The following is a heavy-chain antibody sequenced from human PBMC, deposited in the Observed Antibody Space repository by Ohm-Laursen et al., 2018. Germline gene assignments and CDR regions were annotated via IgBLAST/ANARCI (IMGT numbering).Heavy chain of an antibody. CDR3: ARGPYYYYYGMDV. J-gene: IGHJ6*02. CDR2: IYTSGTT. V-gene: IGHV4-4*07. Sequence: GTLSLTCTVSGGSISAYYWSWIRQPAGKGLEWIGRIYTSGTTNYNPSLKSRVTMSLDTSKNQFSLKLSSVTAADTAVYYCARGPYYYYYGMDVWGQGTTVTVSS. CDR1: GGSISAYY.